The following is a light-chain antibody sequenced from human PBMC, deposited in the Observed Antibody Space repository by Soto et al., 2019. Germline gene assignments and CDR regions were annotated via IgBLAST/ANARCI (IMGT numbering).Light chain of an antibody. J-gene: IGKJ4*01. CDR2: HAS. Sequence: EIVMTQSPATLSVSPGERATLSCRASQSVSNNLAWYQQKPGQAPRLLIYHASTGATGIPARFSGSGSRTEFTLTISSLQSEDFAVYYCQQYNKWPLTFGGGTKVEIK. V-gene: IGKV3-15*01. CDR3: QQYNKWPLT. CDR1: QSVSNN.